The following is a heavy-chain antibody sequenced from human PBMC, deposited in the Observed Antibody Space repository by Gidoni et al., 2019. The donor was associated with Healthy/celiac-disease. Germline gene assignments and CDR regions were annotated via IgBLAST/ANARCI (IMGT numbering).Heavy chain of an antibody. V-gene: IGHV4-34*01. J-gene: IGHJ4*02. D-gene: IGHD6-19*01. Sequence: QVQLQQWGAGLLKPSETLSPTCAVSGGSFSGYYWSWIRQPPGKGLEWIGEINHSGSTNYNPSLKSRVTISVDTSKNQFSLKLSSVTAADTAVYYCASGSGWYWVDYWGQGTLVTVSS. CDR3: ASGSGWYWVDY. CDR1: GGSFSGYY. CDR2: INHSGST.